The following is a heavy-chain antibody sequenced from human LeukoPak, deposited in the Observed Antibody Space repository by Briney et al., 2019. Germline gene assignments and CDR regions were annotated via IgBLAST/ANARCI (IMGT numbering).Heavy chain of an antibody. D-gene: IGHD2-2*01. V-gene: IGHV1-46*01. CDR3: ARATDQEFDY. J-gene: IGHJ4*02. CDR1: GYIFTSHF. Sequence: VASVKVSCKAAGYIFTSHFMHWVRQAPGQGLEWMGIIYPGGNYTNYAQKFHERVTMTRDTSASTIYMELSSLKSEDTAVYYCARATDQEFDYWGQGTVVTVSS. CDR2: IYPGGNYT.